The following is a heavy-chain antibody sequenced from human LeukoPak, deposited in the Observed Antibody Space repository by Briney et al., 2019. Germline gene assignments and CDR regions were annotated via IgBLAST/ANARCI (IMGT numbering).Heavy chain of an antibody. J-gene: IGHJ4*02. D-gene: IGHD1-26*01. CDR2: IIPIFGTT. CDR3: ARADRVGATTPFDY. V-gene: IGHV1-69*13. CDR1: GGTFSSYA. Sequence: SVKVSCKASGGTFSSYAISWVRQAPGQGLEWMGGIIPIFGTTNYAQKFQGRVTITADESTSTAYMELSSLRSGDTAVYYCARADRVGATTPFDYWGQGTLVTVSS.